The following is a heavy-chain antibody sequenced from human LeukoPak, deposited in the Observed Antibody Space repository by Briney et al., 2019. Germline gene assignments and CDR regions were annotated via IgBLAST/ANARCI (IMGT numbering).Heavy chain of an antibody. CDR1: GFTFSTYA. D-gene: IGHD2-8*01. Sequence: PGGSLRLSCAASGFTFSTYAMSWVRQAPGKGLEWVSTIGGNGGYTYYGDSVKGRFTISRDNSKNTLYLQMNSLRAEDTAVYCCADPPNPDYWGQGTLVTVSS. J-gene: IGHJ4*02. V-gene: IGHV3-23*01. CDR3: ADPPNPDY. CDR2: IGGNGGYT.